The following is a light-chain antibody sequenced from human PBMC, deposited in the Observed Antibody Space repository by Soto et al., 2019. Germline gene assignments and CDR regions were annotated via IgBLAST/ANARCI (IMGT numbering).Light chain of an antibody. V-gene: IGLV2-14*01. Sequence: QSALTQPASVSGSPGQSITISCTGTNSDVGIYNYVSWYQQHPGKAPKLMICEVSNRPSGVSNRFSGSKSGNTASLTISGLRAEDEADYYCTSFTTNSIWVFGGGTKVTVL. CDR1: NSDVGIYNY. J-gene: IGLJ3*02. CDR3: TSFTTNSIWV. CDR2: EVS.